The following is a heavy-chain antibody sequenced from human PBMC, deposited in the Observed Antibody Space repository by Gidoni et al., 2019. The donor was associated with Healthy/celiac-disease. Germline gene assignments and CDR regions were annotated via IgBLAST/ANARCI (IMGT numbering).Heavy chain of an antibody. V-gene: IGHV5-51*01. Sequence: EVQLVQSGAEVNKPGESLKISCKGSGSSFTSYWIGWVRQMPGKGLGWMGIIYPGDADTRYSPSFQGQVTISADKSISTAYLQWSSLKAADTAMYYCARLSGSQVGGTWTSRYWGQGTLVTVSS. CDR2: IYPGDADT. J-gene: IGHJ4*02. CDR1: GSSFTSYW. D-gene: IGHD1-26*01. CDR3: ARLSGSQVGGTWTSRY.